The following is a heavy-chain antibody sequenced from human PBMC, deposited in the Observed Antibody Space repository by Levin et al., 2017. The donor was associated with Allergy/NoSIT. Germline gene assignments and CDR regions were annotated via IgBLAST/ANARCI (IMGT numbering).Heavy chain of an antibody. D-gene: IGHD6-13*01. CDR3: AKAGRYGSNWYPGYFDR. V-gene: IGHV3-23*01. J-gene: IGHJ4*02. CDR1: GFTFTTYA. Sequence: PGGSLRLSCAASGFTFTTYAMSWVRQAPGKGLEWVAAITDSGRATFYVDFVKGRFTISRDNSKNTLDLQKSSLKANATAVYYCAKAGRYGSNWYPGYFDRWGRGTLVSVSS. CDR2: ITDSGRAT.